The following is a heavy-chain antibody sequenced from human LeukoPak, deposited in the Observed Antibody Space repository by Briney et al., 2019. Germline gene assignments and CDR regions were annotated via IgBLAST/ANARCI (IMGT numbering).Heavy chain of an antibody. D-gene: IGHD2-2*01. J-gene: IGHJ4*02. CDR2: IGTTSGAI. CDR1: GFTFNAFG. Sequence: GGSLRLSCAASGFTFNAFGMNWVRQAPGKGLEWVSYIGTTSGAIYYADSVKGRFTISRDSAKNTLYLQMNSLRAEDTAVYYCARRVVVPAAPYYFDYWGQGTLVTVSS. V-gene: IGHV3-48*01. CDR3: ARRVVVPAAPYYFDY.